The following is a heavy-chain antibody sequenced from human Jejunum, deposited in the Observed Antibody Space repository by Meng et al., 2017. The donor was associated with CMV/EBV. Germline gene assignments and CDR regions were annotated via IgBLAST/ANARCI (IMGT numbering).Heavy chain of an antibody. CDR2: MSHSGST. D-gene: IGHD5-24*01. Sequence: QVQLQQWGAGPLRPSETLSLTCAVYDGSLSGYYWSWIRQPPGKGLEWIAYMSHSGSTDYNPSLKSRVSISLDRSKNQFSLNLNSATAADTAVYYCARERALIFDYWGQGILVHRLL. CDR1: DGSLSGYY. J-gene: IGHJ4*02. V-gene: IGHV4-34*02. CDR3: ARERALIFDY.